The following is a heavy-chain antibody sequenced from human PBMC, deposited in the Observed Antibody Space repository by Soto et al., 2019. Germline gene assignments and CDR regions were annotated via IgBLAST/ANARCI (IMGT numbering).Heavy chain of an antibody. CDR1: GFSLSTSGVG. CDR2: VYWDDDK. CDR3: AHRREVSGGETKVPGYFRH. Sequence: QITLKESGPTLVKPTQTLTLTCTFSGFSLSTSGVGVGWIRQPPGKALEWLALVYWDDDKRYSPSLKSRLTITKDTXXHXVXXTMTNMDPVDTATYYCAHRREVSGGETKVPGYFRHWGQGTLVTVSS. D-gene: IGHD2-15*01. J-gene: IGHJ1*01. V-gene: IGHV2-5*02.